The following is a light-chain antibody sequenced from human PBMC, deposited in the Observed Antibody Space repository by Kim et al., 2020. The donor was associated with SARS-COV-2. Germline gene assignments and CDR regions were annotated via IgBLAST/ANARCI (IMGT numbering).Light chain of an antibody. CDR2: TAT. Sequence: ASEGERVTIPCRASQDMSRWLAWYQQKPGTAPKSLIYTATTLESGVPSRFSGSGSGTYFTLTISSLQPEDFATYYCQQYKSYPVTFGQGTRLEIK. CDR1: QDMSRW. V-gene: IGKV1D-16*01. J-gene: IGKJ5*01. CDR3: QQYKSYPVT.